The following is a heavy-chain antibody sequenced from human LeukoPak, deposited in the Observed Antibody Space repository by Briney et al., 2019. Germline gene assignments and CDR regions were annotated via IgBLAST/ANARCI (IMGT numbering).Heavy chain of an antibody. CDR3: ARTTEGYCSGSSCYSYYYYMDV. CDR1: GYSISSGNY. J-gene: IGHJ6*03. D-gene: IGHD2-15*01. Sequence: SETLSLTCTVSGYSISSGNYWGWIRQPPGKGLEWMGSIDHSGSIYYNPSLKSRVTISVDTSKNQFSLKLRFVTPADTAVYYCARTTEGYCSGSSCYSYYYYMDVWGKGTTVTVSS. V-gene: IGHV4-38-2*02. CDR2: IDHSGSI.